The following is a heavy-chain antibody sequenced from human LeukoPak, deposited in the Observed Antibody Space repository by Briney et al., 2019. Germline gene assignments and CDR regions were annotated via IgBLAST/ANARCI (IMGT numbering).Heavy chain of an antibody. J-gene: IGHJ4*02. Sequence: GGSLRLTCAASGFTFSSYAMSWVRQAPGKGLEWISANSGSGGSTYYADSVKGRFTLSRDNSKNTLYLQMNSLRAEDTAVYYCAKGGGYCSSTSCYRAFDYWGQGTLVTVSS. V-gene: IGHV3-23*01. D-gene: IGHD2-2*01. CDR2: NSGSGGST. CDR1: GFTFSSYA. CDR3: AKGGGYCSSTSCYRAFDY.